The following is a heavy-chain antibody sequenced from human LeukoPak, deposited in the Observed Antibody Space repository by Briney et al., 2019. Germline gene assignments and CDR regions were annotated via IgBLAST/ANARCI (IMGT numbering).Heavy chain of an antibody. CDR3: ARCTYYDSSGLDY. V-gene: IGHV4-39*07. D-gene: IGHD3-22*01. Sequence: SETLSLTCTVSGDSISSGDYYWSWIRQPPGKGLEWIGEINHSGSTNYNPSLKSRVTISVDTSKNQFSLKLSSVTAADTAVDYCARCTYYDSSGLDYWGQGTLVTVSS. CDR2: INHSGST. J-gene: IGHJ4*02. CDR1: GDSISSGDYY.